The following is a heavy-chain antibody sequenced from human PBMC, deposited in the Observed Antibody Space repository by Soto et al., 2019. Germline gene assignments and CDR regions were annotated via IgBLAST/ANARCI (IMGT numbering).Heavy chain of an antibody. D-gene: IGHD2-15*01. J-gene: IGHJ4*02. Sequence: SETLSLTCAVYGGSFSGYYWSWIRQPPGKGLEWIGEINHSGSTNYNPSPKSRVTISVDTSKNQFSLKLSSVTAADTAVYYCARGPRDIVVVVAGRYFDYWGQGTLVTVSS. CDR1: GGSFSGYY. CDR2: INHSGST. V-gene: IGHV4-34*01. CDR3: ARGPRDIVVVVAGRYFDY.